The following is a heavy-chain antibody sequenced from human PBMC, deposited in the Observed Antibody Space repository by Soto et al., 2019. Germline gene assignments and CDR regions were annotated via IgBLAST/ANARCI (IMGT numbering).Heavy chain of an antibody. CDR2: IYYSGST. V-gene: IGHV4-39*01. Sequence: QLQLQESGPGLVKPSETLSLTCTVSGGSISSSSYYWGWIRQPPGKGLEWIGSIYYSGSTYYNPSLKSRVTISVDTSKNQFSLKLSSVTAADTAVYYCARQVYGGLEWLQFLDYWGQGTLVTVSS. CDR3: ARQVYGGLEWLQFLDY. J-gene: IGHJ4*02. CDR1: GGSISSSSYY. D-gene: IGHD3-3*01.